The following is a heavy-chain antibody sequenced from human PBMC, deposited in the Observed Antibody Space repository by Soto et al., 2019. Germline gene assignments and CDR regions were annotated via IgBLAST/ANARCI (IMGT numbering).Heavy chain of an antibody. Sequence: SETLSLTCSVSGGSISGSYLSWIRQSPGKGLEWLGYVYYTGSTNYSPSLRSRVSISVDTSKNEFSLRLSSVTAADKAVYFCARSVAVPCAHIDYWGQGTQVTVSS. CDR2: VYYTGST. D-gene: IGHD2-21*01. J-gene: IGHJ4*02. CDR1: GGSISGSY. CDR3: ARSVAVPCAHIDY. V-gene: IGHV4-59*01.